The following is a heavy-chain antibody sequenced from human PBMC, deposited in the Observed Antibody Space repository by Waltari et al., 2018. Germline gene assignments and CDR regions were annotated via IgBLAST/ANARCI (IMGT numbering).Heavy chain of an antibody. CDR1: GYTVPSYW. J-gene: IGHJ4*02. D-gene: IGHD6-13*01. Sequence: EVQLVPSGAEIRKPGESVTISCKASGYTVPSYWIAWVRQMPGKGRGGMGAIYPGDSDTRYSPSFQGQVSFAADKSSTTAYLQWSSLKASDTAMYYCARCRAAAGSSAFDSWGQGTLITVSS. V-gene: IGHV5-51*01. CDR2: IYPGDSDT. CDR3: ARCRAAAGSSAFDS.